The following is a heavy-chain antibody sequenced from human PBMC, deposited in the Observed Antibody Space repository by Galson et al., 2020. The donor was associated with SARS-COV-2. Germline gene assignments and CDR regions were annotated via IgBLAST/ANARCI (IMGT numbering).Heavy chain of an antibody. V-gene: IGHV3-23*01. CDR2: ITDNGYSA. Sequence: GGSLRLSCAASGFTFSTYGMTWLRQAQGKGLEWVSGITDNGYSASYADSVKGRFAISRDNTQNTVYLQMNSLRAEDTALYYCARESYDILTGSYEFYFDQWGQGTPVTVSS. CDR3: ARESYDILTGSYEFYFDQ. D-gene: IGHD3-9*01. J-gene: IGHJ4*02. CDR1: GFTFSTYG.